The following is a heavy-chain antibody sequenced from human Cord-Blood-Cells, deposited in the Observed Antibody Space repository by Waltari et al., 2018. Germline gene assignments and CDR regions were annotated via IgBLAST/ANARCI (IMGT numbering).Heavy chain of an antibody. V-gene: IGHV4-39*01. D-gene: IGHD2-2*01. CDR1: GGSISSSSYY. J-gene: IGHJ6*02. CDR3: ATASPLCSSTSCYYYYGMDV. Sequence: QLQLQESGTGLVKPSETLSLTCTVSGGSISSSSYYWGWIRKPPGKGLEWIGTIYYSGSTYYNPSLKCRVTISVDTSKNQFSLKLSSVTAADTAVYYCATASPLCSSTSCYYYYGMDVWGQGTTVTVSS. CDR2: IYYSGST.